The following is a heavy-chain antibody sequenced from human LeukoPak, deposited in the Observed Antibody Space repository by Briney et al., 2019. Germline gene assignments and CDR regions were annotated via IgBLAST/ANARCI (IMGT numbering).Heavy chain of an antibody. CDR3: ARVLFSSSANWFDP. D-gene: IGHD6-6*01. CDR1: GYTFTSYG. J-gene: IGHJ5*02. V-gene: IGHV1-18*01. Sequence: ASVKVSCKASGYTFTSYGICWVRQAPGQGLEWMGWISPYNGDTNYAQKIQGRVTMTTDTSTSTAYMELRSLRSDHTTVYYCARVLFSSSANWFDPWGQGTLVTVSS. CDR2: ISPYNGDT.